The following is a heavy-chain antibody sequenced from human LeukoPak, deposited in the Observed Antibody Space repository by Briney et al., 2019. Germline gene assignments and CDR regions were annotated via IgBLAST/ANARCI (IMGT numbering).Heavy chain of an antibody. J-gene: IGHJ4*02. CDR1: GYNFTNYW. CDR3: ARLAVSSIWSVYFDY. D-gene: IGHD6-13*01. V-gene: IGHV5-51*01. CDR2: IYPDDSNT. Sequence: GESLKISCKGFGYNFTNYWIGWVRQMPGKGLEWMGIIYPDDSNTRYSPSFQGQVTISADKSISTGYLRWSSLKASDTAIYYCARLAVSSIWSVYFDYWGQGTLVTVSS.